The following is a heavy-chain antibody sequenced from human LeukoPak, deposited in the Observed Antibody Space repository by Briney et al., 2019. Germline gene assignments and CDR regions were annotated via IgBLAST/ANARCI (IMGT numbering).Heavy chain of an antibody. CDR3: ARGEPKSRWLLGYFDY. CDR1: GGSFSGYY. V-gene: IGHV4-34*01. J-gene: IGHJ4*02. Sequence: PSETLSLTCAVYGGSFSGYYWSWIRQPPGKGLEWIGEINHSGSTNYNPSLKSRVTISVDTSKNQFSLKLSSVTAADTAVYYCARGEPKSRWLLGYFDYWGQGTLVTVSS. D-gene: IGHD3-22*01. CDR2: INHSGST.